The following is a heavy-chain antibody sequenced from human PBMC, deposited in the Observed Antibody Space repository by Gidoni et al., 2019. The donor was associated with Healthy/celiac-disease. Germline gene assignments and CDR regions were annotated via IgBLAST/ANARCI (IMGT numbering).Heavy chain of an antibody. CDR2: ISGSGGST. J-gene: IGHJ4*02. D-gene: IGHD3-10*01. V-gene: IGHV3-23*01. CDR3: GLWFGELNQNQGVPIDY. CDR1: GFTFSSYA. Sequence: EVQLLESGGGLVQPGGSLRLSCAASGFTFSSYAMSWVRQAPGKGLEWVSAISGSGGSTYYADSVKGRFTISRDNSKNTLYLQMNSLRAEDTAVYYCGLWFGELNQNQGVPIDYWGQGTLVTVSS.